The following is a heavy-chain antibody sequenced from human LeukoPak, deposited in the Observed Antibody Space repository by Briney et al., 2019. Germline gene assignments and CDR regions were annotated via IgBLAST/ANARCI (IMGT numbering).Heavy chain of an antibody. Sequence: GGSLRLSCAASGFTFSNDWMGWVRQAPGKGLERVANIKQDGSEEYYMDSVKGRFTISRDNAKNSLYLQMNSLRAEDTAVYYCARDKSVGPTPLDFWGQGTLVTVSS. J-gene: IGHJ4*02. CDR2: IKQDGSEE. V-gene: IGHV3-7*05. CDR3: ARDKSVGPTPLDF. CDR1: GFTFSNDW. D-gene: IGHD1-26*01.